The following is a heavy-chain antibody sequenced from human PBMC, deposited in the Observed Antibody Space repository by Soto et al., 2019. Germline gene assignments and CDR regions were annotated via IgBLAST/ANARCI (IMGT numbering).Heavy chain of an antibody. CDR1: GGSVSSGGYY. CDR2: IYYSGST. D-gene: IGHD3-3*01. V-gene: IGHV4-31*03. J-gene: IGHJ5*02. CDR3: AKGPVTLLAPPCWFPP. Sequence: SETLSLTCTVSGGSVSSGGYYWSWIRQHPGKGLEWIGYIYYSGSTYYNPSLKSRVTISVDTSKNQFSLKLSSVTAADTAVYYGAKGPVTLLAPPCWFPPWGKGPLVPFPS.